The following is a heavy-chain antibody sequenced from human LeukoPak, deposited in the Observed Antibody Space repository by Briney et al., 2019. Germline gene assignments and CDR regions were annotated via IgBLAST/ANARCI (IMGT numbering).Heavy chain of an antibody. CDR3: ARSLPRAAFYYYYMDV. Sequence: GSLRLSCAAPGFTLSSYAMSWIRQPPGKGLEWIGEIYHSGDTNYNPSLKSRVTISVDTSKNQFSLKLSSVTAADTAVYYCARSLPRAAFYYYYMDVWGKGTTVTISS. CDR2: IYHSGDT. J-gene: IGHJ6*03. D-gene: IGHD2-15*01. CDR1: GFTLSSYA. V-gene: IGHV4-34*01.